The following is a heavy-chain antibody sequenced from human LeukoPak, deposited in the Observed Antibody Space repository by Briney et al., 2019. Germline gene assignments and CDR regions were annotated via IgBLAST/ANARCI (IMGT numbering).Heavy chain of an antibody. D-gene: IGHD3-3*01. J-gene: IGHJ6*03. CDR3: ARSLFRFLEWSYRSYYYYYMDV. CDR2: IIPIFGTV. Sequence: SVKVSCKASGYTFTSYYMHWVRQAPGQGLEWMGGIIPIFGTVNYAQKFRGRVTITADKSTSTAYMELSSLRSEDTAVYYCARSLFRFLEWSYRSYYYYYMDVWGKGTTVTVSS. CDR1: GYTFTSYY. V-gene: IGHV1-69*06.